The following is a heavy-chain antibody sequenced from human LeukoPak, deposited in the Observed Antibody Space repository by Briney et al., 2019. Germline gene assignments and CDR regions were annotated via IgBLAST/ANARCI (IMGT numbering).Heavy chain of an antibody. V-gene: IGHV1-2*02. CDR2: INPNSGGT. D-gene: IGHD3-10*01. J-gene: IGHJ4*02. CDR3: ARVVWFGETERYYFDY. Sequence: ASVKVSCKASGYTFTGYYMHWVRQAPGQGLEWMGWINPNSGGTNYAQKFQGRVTMTRDTSISTAYMELSRLRSDDTAVYYCARVVWFGETERYYFDYWGQGTLVTVSS. CDR1: GYTFTGYY.